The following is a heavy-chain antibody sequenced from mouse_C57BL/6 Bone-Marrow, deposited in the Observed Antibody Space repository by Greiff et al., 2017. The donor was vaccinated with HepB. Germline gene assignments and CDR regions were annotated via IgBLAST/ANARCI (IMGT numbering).Heavy chain of an antibody. J-gene: IGHJ3*01. Sequence: DVMLVESGGGLVKPGGSLKLSCAASGFTFSDYGMHWVRQAPEKGLEWVAYISSGSSTIYYADTVKGRFTISRDNAKTTLCLQMTSLRSEDTAMYYCARRYSNYLAWFAYWGQGTLVTVSA. CDR2: ISSGSSTI. D-gene: IGHD2-5*01. CDR1: GFTFSDYG. CDR3: ARRYSNYLAWFAY. V-gene: IGHV5-17*01.